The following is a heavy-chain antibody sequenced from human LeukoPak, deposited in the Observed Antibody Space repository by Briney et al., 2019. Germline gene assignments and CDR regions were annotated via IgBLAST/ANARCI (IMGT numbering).Heavy chain of an antibody. CDR3: ARHLPYSSSWPFDY. J-gene: IGHJ4*02. D-gene: IGHD6-13*01. V-gene: IGHV4-59*08. CDR1: GGSISSYY. CDR2: IYYSGST. Sequence: PSETLSLTCTVSGGSISSYYWSWIRQPPGKGLEWIGYIYYSGSTYYNPSLKSRVTISVDTSKNQFSLKLSSVTAADTAVYYCARHLPYSSSWPFDYWGQGTLVTVSS.